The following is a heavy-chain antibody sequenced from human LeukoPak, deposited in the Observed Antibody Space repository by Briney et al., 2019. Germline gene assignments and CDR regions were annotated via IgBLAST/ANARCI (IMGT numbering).Heavy chain of an antibody. CDR1: GFTFSSYA. Sequence: GGSLRLSCAASGFTFSSYAMSWVRQAPGKGLEWVSAISGSGGSTYYADSVKGRFTISRDNSKNTLYLQMNSLRAEDTAVYYCAKNNPTICTSTSCGGFDPWGQGTLVTVSS. D-gene: IGHD2-2*01. CDR2: ISGSGGST. CDR3: AKNNPTICTSTSCGGFDP. J-gene: IGHJ5*02. V-gene: IGHV3-23*01.